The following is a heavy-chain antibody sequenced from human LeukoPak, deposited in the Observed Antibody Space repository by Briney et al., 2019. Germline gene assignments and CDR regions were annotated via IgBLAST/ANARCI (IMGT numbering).Heavy chain of an antibody. CDR2: IRSKANNYAT. CDR3: ARLEGATAFDV. Sequence: PGGSLRLSCAASEFTFSGSAMHWVRQASGKGLEWVGRIRSKANNYATTYAASVKGRFTISRDDSKDTAYLQMNSLKTEDTAVYYCARLEGATAFDVWGQGTMVTVSS. CDR1: EFTFSGSA. V-gene: IGHV3-73*01. J-gene: IGHJ3*01. D-gene: IGHD1-26*01.